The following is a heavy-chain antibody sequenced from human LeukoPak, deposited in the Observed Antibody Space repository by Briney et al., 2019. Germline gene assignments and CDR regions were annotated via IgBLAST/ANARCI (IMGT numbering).Heavy chain of an antibody. CDR1: GFTFSNNW. CDR2: IKHDGSEK. Sequence: GGSLRLSCAASGFTFSNNWMSWVRQAPGKGLEWVANIKHDGSEKYYVDSVKGRFTISRDNAKNSLDLQMSSLRVKDTAMYYCGRGYYYDSSGYYADFWGQGTLVTVSS. D-gene: IGHD3-22*01. CDR3: GRGYYYDSSGYYADF. V-gene: IGHV3-7*01. J-gene: IGHJ4*02.